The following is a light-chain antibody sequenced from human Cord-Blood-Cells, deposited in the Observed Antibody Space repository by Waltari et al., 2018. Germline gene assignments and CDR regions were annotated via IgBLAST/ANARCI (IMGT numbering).Light chain of an antibody. CDR2: DVS. CDR3: SSYTSSSTLYV. Sequence: QSALTQPASVSGSPGQSITISCTGTSSDVGGYNYVSWYQQHPGKAPKLMIYDVSNRPSGVSNRLSGSKSGNTAALTISGLQADDEADYYCSSYTSSSTLYVFGTGTKVTVL. CDR1: SSDVGGYNY. V-gene: IGLV2-14*01. J-gene: IGLJ1*01.